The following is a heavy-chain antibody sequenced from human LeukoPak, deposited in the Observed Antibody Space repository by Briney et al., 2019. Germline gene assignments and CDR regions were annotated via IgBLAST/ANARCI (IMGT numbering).Heavy chain of an antibody. CDR3: ARSTYHYGSGSYPSLPYYYYMDV. Sequence: GGSLRLSCAASGFTFSSYGMSWVRQAPGKGLEWVSAISGSGGSTYYADSVKGRFTISRDNAKNSLYLQMNSLRAEDTAVYYCARSTYHYGSGSYPSLPYYYYMDVWGKGTTVTISS. D-gene: IGHD3-10*01. CDR1: GFTFSSYG. CDR2: ISGSGGST. J-gene: IGHJ6*03. V-gene: IGHV3-23*01.